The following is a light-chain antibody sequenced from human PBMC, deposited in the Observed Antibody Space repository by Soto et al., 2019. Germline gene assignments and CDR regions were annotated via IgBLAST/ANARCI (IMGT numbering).Light chain of an antibody. CDR3: SSYTSSSTDVV. V-gene: IGLV2-14*01. J-gene: IGLJ2*01. Sequence: QSALTQPASVSGSPGQSITISCTGTSSDVGGYNYVSWYQQHPGKAPKLMIYDVSNRPSGVSNRFSGSKSGNTASLTISGLQAEDDADYYCSSYTSSSTDVVFGGGTQLTVL. CDR1: SSDVGGYNY. CDR2: DVS.